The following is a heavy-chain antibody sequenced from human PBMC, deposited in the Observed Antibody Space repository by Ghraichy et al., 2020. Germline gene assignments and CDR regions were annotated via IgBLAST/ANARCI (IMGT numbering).Heavy chain of an antibody. V-gene: IGHV3-15*01. CDR1: GFTFSNAW. CDR2: IKSKTDGGTT. J-gene: IGHJ4*02. CDR3: IRLRYFVWLSTPDY. D-gene: IGHD3-9*01. Sequence: GGSLRLSCAASGFTFSNAWMSWVRQAPGKGLEWVGRIKSKTDGGTTDYAAPVKGRFTISRDDSKNTLYLQMNSLKTEDTAVYYCIRLRYFVWLSTPDYWGQGTLVTVSS.